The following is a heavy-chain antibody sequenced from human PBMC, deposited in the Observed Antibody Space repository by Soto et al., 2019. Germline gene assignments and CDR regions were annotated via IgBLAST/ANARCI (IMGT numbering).Heavy chain of an antibody. CDR3: ARKSFFDY. J-gene: IGHJ4*02. Sequence: TSETLSLTCAVSGYSISSGYYWGWIRQPPGKGLEWIGSIYHTGSTHYNPSLKSRVTISVDTSKNQFSLKLSSVTAADTAVYYCARKSFFDYWGQGTLVTVS. CDR2: IYHTGST. V-gene: IGHV4-38-2*01. D-gene: IGHD3-10*01. CDR1: GYSISSGYY.